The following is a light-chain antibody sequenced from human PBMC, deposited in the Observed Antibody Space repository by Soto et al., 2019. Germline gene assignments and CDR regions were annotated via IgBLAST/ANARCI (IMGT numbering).Light chain of an antibody. CDR2: DAS. V-gene: IGKV1-5*01. CDR1: QGISKY. CDR3: QQYNSYSRT. J-gene: IGKJ1*01. Sequence: DIQMTQSPSSLSAFVGDRVTITCRASQGISKYFAWYQQKPGKAPKLLIYDASSLESGVPSRFSGSGSGTEFTLTISSLQPDDFATYYCQQYNSYSRTLGQGTKVDIK.